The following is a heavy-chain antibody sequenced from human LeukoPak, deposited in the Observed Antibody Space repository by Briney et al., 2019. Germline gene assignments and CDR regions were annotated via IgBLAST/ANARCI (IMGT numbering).Heavy chain of an antibody. CDR2: IYHSGST. Sequence: SGTLSLTCAVSGGSISSSNWWSWVRQPPEKGLEWTGEIYHSGSTNYNPSLKSRVTISVDKSTNQFSLKVNSVTAADTAVYYCARGYDSSAYYPFNYWGQGTLVTVSS. CDR1: GGSISSSNW. J-gene: IGHJ4*02. D-gene: IGHD3-22*01. CDR3: ARGYDSSAYYPFNY. V-gene: IGHV4-4*02.